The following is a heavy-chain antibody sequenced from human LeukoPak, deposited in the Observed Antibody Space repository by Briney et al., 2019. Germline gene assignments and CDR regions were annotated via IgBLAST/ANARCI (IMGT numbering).Heavy chain of an antibody. J-gene: IGHJ3*02. V-gene: IGHV3-30*18. D-gene: IGHD5-18*01. CDR2: ISYDGSSK. CDR1: GFTFSRYG. Sequence: GGSLRLSCAASGFTFSRYGMHWVRQAPGKGLEWAAIISYDGSSKYYADSVKGRFTISRDNSKNTLYLQMNSLRAEDTAVYFCAKGRTQLWLDDAFDIWGQGTMVTVSS. CDR3: AKGRTQLWLDDAFDI.